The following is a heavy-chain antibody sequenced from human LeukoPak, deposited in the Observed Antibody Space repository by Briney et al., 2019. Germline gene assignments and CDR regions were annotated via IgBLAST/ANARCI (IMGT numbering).Heavy chain of an antibody. Sequence: PSQTLSLTCTVSGGSISSCDYYWSWIRQPPGKGLEWIGYIYYSGSTYYNPSLKSRVTISVDTTKNQFSLKLSSVPAAATPVYSCARTSGYPAYYFAYWGQGTLAT. J-gene: IGHJ4*02. V-gene: IGHV4-30-4*08. CDR2: IYYSGST. CDR1: GGSISSCDYY. D-gene: IGHD3-22*01. CDR3: ARTSGYPAYYFAY.